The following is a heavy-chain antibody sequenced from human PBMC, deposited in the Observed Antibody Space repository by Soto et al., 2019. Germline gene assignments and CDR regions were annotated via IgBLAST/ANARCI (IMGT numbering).Heavy chain of an antibody. J-gene: IGHJ2*01. D-gene: IGHD3-9*01. Sequence: SETLSLTCAVYGGSFSGYYWSWIRQPPGKGLEWIGEINHSGSTNYNPSLKSRVTISVDTSKNQFSLKLSSVTAADTAVYYCARVPRGYDILTGEYWYFDLWGRGTLVTVSS. V-gene: IGHV4-34*01. CDR3: ARVPRGYDILTGEYWYFDL. CDR2: INHSGST. CDR1: GGSFSGYY.